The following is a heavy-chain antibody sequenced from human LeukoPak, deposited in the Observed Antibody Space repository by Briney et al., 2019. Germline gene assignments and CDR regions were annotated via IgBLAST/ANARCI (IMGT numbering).Heavy chain of an antibody. CDR2: ISSSSSSI. CDR1: RFTFSSYS. J-gene: IGHJ4*02. V-gene: IGHV3-48*01. Sequence: QPGGSLRLSCAASRFTFSSYSVNWVRQAPGKGLEWVSYISSSSSSIYYADSVKGRFTISRDNSKNTLYLQMNSLRAEDTAVYYCAKDRVGATTSYYFDYWGQGTLITVSS. CDR3: AKDRVGATTSYYFDY. D-gene: IGHD1-26*01.